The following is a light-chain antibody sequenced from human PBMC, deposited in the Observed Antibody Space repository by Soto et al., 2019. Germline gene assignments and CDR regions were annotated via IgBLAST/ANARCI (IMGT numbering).Light chain of an antibody. CDR1: QFVSVRF. V-gene: IGKV3-20*01. CDR3: QQYGSTPQT. Sequence: EIVLTQSPGTLSLSPGERATLSCRASQFVSVRFLAWYQQKPGQAPRLLIYCASDRATGIPDRFTGSGSGTDFTLTITRLEHEDFAVYYCQQYGSTPQTFGQGTKVEIK. CDR2: CAS. J-gene: IGKJ1*01.